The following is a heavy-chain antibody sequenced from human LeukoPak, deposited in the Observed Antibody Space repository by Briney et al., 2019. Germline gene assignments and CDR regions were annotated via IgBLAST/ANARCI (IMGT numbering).Heavy chain of an antibody. V-gene: IGHV1-2*02. Sequence: ASVKVSCKASGYTFTGYYMHWVRQAPGQGLEWMGWINPNGGGTNYAQKFQGRVTMTRDTSISTAYMELSRLRSDDTAVYYCAIQVVPAAINTHYYYYYYMDVWGKGTTVTVSS. D-gene: IGHD2-2*02. CDR2: INPNGGGT. CDR1: GYTFTGYY. CDR3: AIQVVPAAINTHYYYYYYMDV. J-gene: IGHJ6*03.